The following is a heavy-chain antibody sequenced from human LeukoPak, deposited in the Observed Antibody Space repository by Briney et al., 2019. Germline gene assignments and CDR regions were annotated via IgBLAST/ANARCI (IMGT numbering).Heavy chain of an antibody. V-gene: IGHV4-39*01. CDR2: VYYSGST. CDR1: GGSISSTSYY. J-gene: IGHJ4*02. Sequence: SETLSLTCSVSGGSISSTSYYWGWIRQSPGKGLEWIGSVYYSGSTYENPSLRSRVTVSVDTSKNQFSLKLSSVTAADTAVYYCARQVSMWLRAFDWWGQGTLVTVSS. D-gene: IGHD5-12*01. CDR3: ARQVSMWLRAFDW.